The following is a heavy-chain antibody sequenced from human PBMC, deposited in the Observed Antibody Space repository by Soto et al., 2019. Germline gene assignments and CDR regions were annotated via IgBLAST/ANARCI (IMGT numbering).Heavy chain of an antibody. J-gene: IGHJ4*02. Sequence: EVQLVESGGGLAKPGGSLGLSWAAPDSTASTKNMSWVRRAPGKGLEWVSVIYSGGSTFYADSVRGRFTISRDNSKNTVNLQMNSLRAEDTAVYYCARDPWAADYWGQGTLVTVSS. CDR1: DSTASTKN. D-gene: IGHD3-16*01. V-gene: IGHV3-66*01. CDR3: ARDPWAADY. CDR2: IYSGGST.